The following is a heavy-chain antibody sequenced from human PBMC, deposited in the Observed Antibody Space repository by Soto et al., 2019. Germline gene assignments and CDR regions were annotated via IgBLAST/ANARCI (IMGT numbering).Heavy chain of an antibody. D-gene: IGHD3-22*01. Sequence: GGPLRLSCTASGFTFSSYGMHWVRQAPSKELEWVAVISYDGSNKYYADSVKGRFTISRDNSKNTLYLQMNSLRAEDTAVYYCAKELAPHYYDSSGPFDYGGQGTLGTVSS. CDR3: AKELAPHYYDSSGPFDY. CDR1: GFTFSSYG. CDR2: ISYDGSNK. J-gene: IGHJ4*02. V-gene: IGHV3-30*18.